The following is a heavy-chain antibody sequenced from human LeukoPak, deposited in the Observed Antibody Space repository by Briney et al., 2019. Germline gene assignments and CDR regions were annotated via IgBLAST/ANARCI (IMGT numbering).Heavy chain of an antibody. D-gene: IGHD6-19*01. V-gene: IGHV3-23*01. CDR2: IRGAEGGT. J-gene: IGHJ4*02. CDR3: AKALSSGWSPFDY. CDR1: GFTINTFT. Sequence: PGGSLRLSCAASGFTINTFTMNWVRQAPGKGLEWVSTIRGAEGGTYYADSVKGRFTISRDNFENTLYLQMNYLREEDTALYYCAKALSSGWSPFDYWGQGALVTVSS.